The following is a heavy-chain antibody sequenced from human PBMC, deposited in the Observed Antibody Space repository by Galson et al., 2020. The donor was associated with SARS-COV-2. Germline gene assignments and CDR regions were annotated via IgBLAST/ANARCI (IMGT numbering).Heavy chain of an antibody. V-gene: IGHV3-33*01. Sequence: GGSLRLSCAASGFTFSSYGMHWVRQAPGKGLEWVAVIWYDGSNKYYADSVKGRFTISRDNSKNTLYLQMSSLRAEDTAFYYCARSKGQEDIAVPVGYGMDVWGQGTTVTVSS. CDR1: GFTFSSYG. CDR3: ARSKGQEDIAVPVGYGMDV. CDR2: IWYDGSNK. J-gene: IGHJ6*02. D-gene: IGHD6-19*01.